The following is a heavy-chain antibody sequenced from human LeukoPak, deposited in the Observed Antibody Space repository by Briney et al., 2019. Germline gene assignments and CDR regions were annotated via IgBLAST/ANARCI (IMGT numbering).Heavy chain of an antibody. CDR3: AKILTGYANYYYYAMDV. Sequence: SVKVSCKASGGTFSSYAISWVRQAPGQGLEWMGGIIPIFGTANYAQKFQGRVTITADESTSTAYMELSSLRSEDTAVYYCAKILTGYANYYYYAMDVWGQGTTVTVSS. CDR2: IIPIFGTA. D-gene: IGHD5-12*01. CDR1: GGTFSSYA. J-gene: IGHJ6*02. V-gene: IGHV1-69*01.